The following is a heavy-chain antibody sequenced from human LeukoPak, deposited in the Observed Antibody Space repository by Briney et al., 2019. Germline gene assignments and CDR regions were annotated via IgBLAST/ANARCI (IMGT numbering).Heavy chain of an antibody. J-gene: IGHJ4*02. D-gene: IGHD4-23*01. CDR1: GFTFSSYG. Sequence: GGSLRLSCAASGFTFSSYGMHWVRQAPGKGLEWVAVIWYDGSNKYYADSVKGRFTISRDNSKNTLYLQMNSPRAEDTAVYYCARSPSYGGHDYWGQGTLVTVSS. CDR2: IWYDGSNK. CDR3: ARSPSYGGHDY. V-gene: IGHV3-33*01.